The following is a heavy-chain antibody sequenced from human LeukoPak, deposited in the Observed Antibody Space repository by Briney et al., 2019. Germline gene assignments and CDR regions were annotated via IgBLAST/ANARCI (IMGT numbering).Heavy chain of an antibody. Sequence: GESLKISCKASGYSFITYWNGWVRQMPGKGLEWMGIIYPGDSDTRYSPSFQGQVTISADKYISTAYLQWSSLKASDTAMYYCARLSYSSGWYPFGYWGQGTLVTVSS. CDR2: IYPGDSDT. CDR3: ARLSYSSGWYPFGY. CDR1: GYSFITYW. V-gene: IGHV5-51*01. J-gene: IGHJ4*02. D-gene: IGHD6-19*01.